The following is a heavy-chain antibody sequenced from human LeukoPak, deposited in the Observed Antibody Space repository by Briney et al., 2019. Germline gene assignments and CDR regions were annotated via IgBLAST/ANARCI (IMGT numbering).Heavy chain of an antibody. D-gene: IGHD6-19*01. J-gene: IGHJ4*02. CDR1: GFTLSSYS. CDR2: ISSSSSYI. CDR3: ARDRKRYSSGWEANDY. V-gene: IGHV3-21*01. Sequence: PGGSLRLSCAASGFTLSSYSMNWVRQAPGKGLEWVSSISSSSSYIYYADSVKGRFTISRDNAKNSLYLQMNSLRAEDTAVYYCARDRKRYSSGWEANDYWGQGTLVTVSS.